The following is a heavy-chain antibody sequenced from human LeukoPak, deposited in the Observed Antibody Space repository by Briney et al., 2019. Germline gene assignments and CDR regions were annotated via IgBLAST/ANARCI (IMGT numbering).Heavy chain of an antibody. CDR2: ISYDGSNK. Sequence: GGSLRLSCAASGFTFSGYGMHWVRQAPGKGLEWVAVISYDGSNKYYADSVKGRFTISRDNSKNTLYLQMNSLRAEDTAVYYCACRGAARGPGTPNFFDYWGEGTVVAVSS. D-gene: IGHD1-1*01. CDR3: ACRGAARGPGTPNFFDY. J-gene: IGHJ4*02. CDR1: GFTFSGYG. V-gene: IGHV3-30*03.